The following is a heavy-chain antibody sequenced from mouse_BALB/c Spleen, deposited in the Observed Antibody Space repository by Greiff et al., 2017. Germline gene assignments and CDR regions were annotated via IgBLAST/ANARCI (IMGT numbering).Heavy chain of an antibody. CDR3: ARPDYYGSSYDAMDY. V-gene: IGHV5-6*01. CDR1: GFTFSSYG. Sequence: EVKLVESGGDLVKPGGSLKLSCAASGFTFSSYGMSWVRQTPDKRLEWVATISSGGSYTYYPDSVKGRFTISRDNAKNTLYLQMSSLKSEDTAMYYCARPDYYGSSYDAMDYWGQGTTRTVSS. J-gene: IGHJ2*01. CDR2: ISSGGSYT. D-gene: IGHD1-1*01.